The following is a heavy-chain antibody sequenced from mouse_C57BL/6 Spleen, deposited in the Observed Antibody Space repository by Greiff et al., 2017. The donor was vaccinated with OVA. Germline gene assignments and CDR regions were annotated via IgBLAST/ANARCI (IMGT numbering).Heavy chain of an antibody. V-gene: IGHV1-82*01. Sequence: QVQLKQSGPELVKPGASVKISCKASGYAFSSSWMNWVKQRPGKGLEWIGRIYPGDGDTNYNGKFKGKATLTADKSSSTAYMQLSSLTSEDSAVYFCARSTYYGNWFAYWGQGTLVTVSA. CDR1: GYAFSSSW. D-gene: IGHD2-10*01. J-gene: IGHJ3*01. CDR3: ARSTYYGNWFAY. CDR2: IYPGDGDT.